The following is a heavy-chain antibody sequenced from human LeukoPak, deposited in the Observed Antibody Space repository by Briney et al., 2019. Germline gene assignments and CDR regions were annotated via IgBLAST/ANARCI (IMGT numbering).Heavy chain of an antibody. Sequence: PSETLSLTCSVSGGSISSSSYYWGWIRQPPGKGLEWIGNIYYSGGTFYNPSLKSRVTISLDTSKNQFSLKLRSVTAADTAVYYCARARFSAAAGPMGGWFDPWGQGTLVTVSS. CDR1: GGSISSSSYY. CDR2: IYYSGGT. J-gene: IGHJ5*02. D-gene: IGHD6-13*01. CDR3: ARARFSAAAGPMGGWFDP. V-gene: IGHV4-39*07.